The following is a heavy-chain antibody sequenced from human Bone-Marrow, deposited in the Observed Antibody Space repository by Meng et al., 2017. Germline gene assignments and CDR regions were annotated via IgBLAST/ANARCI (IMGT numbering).Heavy chain of an antibody. V-gene: IGHV3-20*04. Sequence: GESLKISCAVSGFTFDDYGMSWVRQAPGKGLEWVSGINWNGGSTGYADSVKGRFTISRDNAKNSLYLQMNSLRADDTAVYYCAREEITGSASAFDYWGQGKLVNGAS. D-gene: IGHD1-14*01. CDR3: AREEITGSASAFDY. J-gene: IGHJ4*02. CDR2: INWNGGST. CDR1: GFTFDDYG.